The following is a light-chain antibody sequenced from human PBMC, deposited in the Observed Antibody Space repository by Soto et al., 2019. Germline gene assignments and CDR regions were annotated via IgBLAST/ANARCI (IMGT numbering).Light chain of an antibody. CDR3: QQYNSYPAT. CDR1: QIISNW. V-gene: IGKV1-5*01. J-gene: IGKJ1*01. CDR2: DAS. Sequence: DLQMTQSPSTLSASVGDRVTITCRASQIISNWLAWYQQKSGKAPKVLIYDASSLESGVPSRFSGSGSGTEFPLTISSLQPDDFATYYCQQYNSYPATFGQGTKVEIK.